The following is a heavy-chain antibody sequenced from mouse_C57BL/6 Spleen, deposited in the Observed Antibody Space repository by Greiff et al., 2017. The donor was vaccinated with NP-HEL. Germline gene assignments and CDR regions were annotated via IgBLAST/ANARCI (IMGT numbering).Heavy chain of an antibody. Sequence: EVQLQQSGPELVKPGASVKISCKASGYTFTDYYMNWVKQSHGKSLEWIGDINPNNGGTSYNQKFKGKATLTVDKSSSTAYMELRSLTSEDSAVYYCARMDDYDGWFAYWGQGTLVTVSA. D-gene: IGHD2-4*01. CDR3: ARMDDYDGWFAY. CDR1: GYTFTDYY. V-gene: IGHV1-26*01. CDR2: INPNNGGT. J-gene: IGHJ3*01.